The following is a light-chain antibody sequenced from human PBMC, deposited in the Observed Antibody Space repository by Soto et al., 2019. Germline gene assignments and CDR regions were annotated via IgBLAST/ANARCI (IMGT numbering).Light chain of an antibody. V-gene: IGKV3-15*01. CDR1: QSVSSN. CDR2: GAS. CDR3: QQYNNWPPIT. Sequence: ELVMTQSPATQSNSPGQRASLFFXXSQSVSSNLAWYQQKPGQAPRLLIYGASTRATGIPARFSGSGSGTEFTLTISSLQSEDFAVYYCQQYNNWPPITFGQGTRLEIK. J-gene: IGKJ5*01.